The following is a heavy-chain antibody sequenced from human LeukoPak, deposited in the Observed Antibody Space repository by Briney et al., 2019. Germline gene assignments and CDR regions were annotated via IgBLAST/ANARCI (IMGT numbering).Heavy chain of an antibody. CDR2: IYDSGIT. CDR3: ARPGSSGWYTGNWFDP. J-gene: IGHJ5*02. CDR1: GGSLSGSSYY. Sequence: SETLSLTCTVSGGSLSGSSYYWGWIRQPPGKGLEWIGSIYDSGITYYNPSLKSRVIISVGTSKNQFSLKLSSVTAADTAVYYCARPGSSGWYTGNWFDPWGQGTLVTVSS. D-gene: IGHD6-19*01. V-gene: IGHV4-39*01.